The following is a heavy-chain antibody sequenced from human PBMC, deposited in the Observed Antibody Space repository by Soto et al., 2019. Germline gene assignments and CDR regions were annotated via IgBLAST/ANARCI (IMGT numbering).Heavy chain of an antibody. CDR3: ARDNGYYYGSGSDAFDI. CDR2: ISSNGGST. D-gene: IGHD3-10*01. J-gene: IGHJ3*02. V-gene: IGHV3-64*01. Sequence: GGSLRLSCAASGFTFSSYAMHWVRQAPGKGLEYVSAISSNGGSTYYANSVKGRFTISRDNSKNTLYLQMGSLRAEDMAVYYCARDNGYYYGSGSDAFDIWGQGTMVTVSS. CDR1: GFTFSSYA.